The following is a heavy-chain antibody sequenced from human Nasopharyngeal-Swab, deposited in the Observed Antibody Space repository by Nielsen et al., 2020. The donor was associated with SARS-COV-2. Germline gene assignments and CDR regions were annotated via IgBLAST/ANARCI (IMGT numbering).Heavy chain of an antibody. D-gene: IGHD6-19*01. V-gene: IGHV3-30*02. CDR3: AKDGIEEGGLSAGYGLDV. Sequence: GGSLRLSCAASGCTFSSYGMHWVRHAPGKGLEWAASIWYEGSEKYYADSVKGRVTTPRHNAKNTLYLQMHSVPSEDTAVYKCAKDGIEEGGLSAGYGLDVWGQGTTVTVSS. CDR2: IWYEGSEK. CDR1: GCTFSSYG. J-gene: IGHJ6*02.